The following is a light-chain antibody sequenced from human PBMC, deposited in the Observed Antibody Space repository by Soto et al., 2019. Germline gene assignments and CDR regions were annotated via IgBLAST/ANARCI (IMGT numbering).Light chain of an antibody. CDR2: DAS. V-gene: IGKV3-11*01. Sequence: EIVLTQSPATLSLSPGERVTLSCRASQSVSSYLAWYQQKPGQAPRLLIHDASNRATGIPVRFSGSGSGTDFTLTISSLEPEDFAVYYCQQRTNWPHTFGQGTRLEIK. CDR1: QSVSSY. CDR3: QQRTNWPHT. J-gene: IGKJ5*01.